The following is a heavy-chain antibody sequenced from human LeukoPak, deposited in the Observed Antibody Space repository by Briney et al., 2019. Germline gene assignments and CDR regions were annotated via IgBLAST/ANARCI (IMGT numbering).Heavy chain of an antibody. Sequence: SETLSLTCAVYGGSFSGYYWSWIRQPPGKGLEWIGEINHSGSTNYNPSLKSRVTISVDTSKNQFSLKLSSVTAADTAVYYCARKTRSIVATIRKPNWFDPWGQGTLVTVPS. CDR3: ARKTRSIVATIRKPNWFDP. D-gene: IGHD5-12*01. CDR2: INHSGST. CDR1: GGSFSGYY. V-gene: IGHV4-34*01. J-gene: IGHJ5*02.